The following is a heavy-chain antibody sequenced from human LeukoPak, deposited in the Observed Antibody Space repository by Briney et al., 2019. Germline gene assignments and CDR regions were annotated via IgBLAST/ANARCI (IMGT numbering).Heavy chain of an antibody. V-gene: IGHV3-30-3*01. Sequence: PGGSLRLSCAAPGLSFSDYAMNWVHRAPGKGLEWVAVISSDGGNKFYADSVKGRFTVSRDNSKNTLYLQMNSLRAEDTAVYYCAREGLYSSPDWGQGTLVTVSS. D-gene: IGHD6-13*01. CDR1: GLSFSDYA. CDR2: ISSDGGNK. J-gene: IGHJ4*02. CDR3: AREGLYSSPD.